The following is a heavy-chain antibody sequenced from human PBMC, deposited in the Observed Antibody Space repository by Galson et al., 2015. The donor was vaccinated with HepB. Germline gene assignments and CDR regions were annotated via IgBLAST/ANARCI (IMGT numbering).Heavy chain of an antibody. CDR2: IDWDDDK. D-gene: IGHD6-19*01. CDR3: ARTRVTPGIAVAGTFFDY. V-gene: IGHV2-70*04. J-gene: IGHJ4*02. Sequence: PALVKPTQTLTLTCTFSGFSLSTSGMRVSWIRQPPGKALEWLARIDWDDDKFYSTSLKTRLTISKDTSKNQVVLTMTNMDPVDTATYYCARTRVTPGIAVAGTFFDYWGQGTLVTVSS. CDR1: GFSLSTSGMR.